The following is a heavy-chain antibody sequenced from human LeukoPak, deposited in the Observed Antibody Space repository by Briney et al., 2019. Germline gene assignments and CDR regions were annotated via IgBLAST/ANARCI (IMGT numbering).Heavy chain of an antibody. V-gene: IGHV4-4*07. J-gene: IGHJ5*02. CDR2: IYTSGST. CDR3: ARDSRYYGSGSYSWFDP. Sequence: PSETLSLTCTVSGGSISSYYWSWIRQPAGKGLEWIGRIYTSGSTNYNPSLKSRVTISVDTSKNQFSLKLSSVTAADTAVYYCARDSRYYGSGSYSWFDPWGQGTLVTVSS. CDR1: GGSISSYY. D-gene: IGHD3-10*01.